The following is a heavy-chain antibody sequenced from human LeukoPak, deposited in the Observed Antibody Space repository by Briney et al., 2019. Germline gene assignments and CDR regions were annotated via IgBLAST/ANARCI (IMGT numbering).Heavy chain of an antibody. J-gene: IGHJ3*02. D-gene: IGHD4-11*01. Sequence: SETLSLTCTVSGGSISSYYWSWIRQPPGKGLEWIGYIYYSGSTNYNPSLKSRVTISVDTSKNQFSLKLSPVTAADTAVYYCARHNYGNDAFDIWGQGTMVTVSS. CDR3: ARHNYGNDAFDI. V-gene: IGHV4-59*01. CDR2: IYYSGST. CDR1: GGSISSYY.